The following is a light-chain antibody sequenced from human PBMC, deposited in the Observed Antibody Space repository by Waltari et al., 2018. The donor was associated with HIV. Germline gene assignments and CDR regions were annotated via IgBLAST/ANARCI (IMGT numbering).Light chain of an antibody. V-gene: IGLV2-23*02. CDR2: EVS. Sequence: QSALTQPAAVSWSPGPSITITCTGTDSDFGGYNLVSCYQHHPGKAPKLMIYEVSKRPSGVSNRFSGSKSGNTASLTISGLQAEDEADYYCCAYAGSTTYVIFGGGTKLTVL. CDR3: CAYAGSTTYVI. J-gene: IGLJ2*01. CDR1: DSDFGGYNL.